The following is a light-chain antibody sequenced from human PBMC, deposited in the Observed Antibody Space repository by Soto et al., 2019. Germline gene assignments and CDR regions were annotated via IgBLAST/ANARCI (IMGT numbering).Light chain of an antibody. V-gene: IGKV3-15*01. CDR1: QSVSSN. Sequence: EIVMTQSPATLSVSPGERATLSCRASQSVSSNLAWYQQKPGQAPRLLIYGASTRATGIPARFSGSGSGTEFSLTISSLQSEDFAVYYCQQYNSWPVFTFGPGTKVNI. CDR2: GAS. CDR3: QQYNSWPVFT. J-gene: IGKJ3*01.